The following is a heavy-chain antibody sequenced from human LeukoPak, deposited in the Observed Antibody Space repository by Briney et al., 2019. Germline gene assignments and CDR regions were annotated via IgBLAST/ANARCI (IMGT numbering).Heavy chain of an antibody. Sequence: PGGSLRLSCAASGFTVSSNYMSWVRQAPGKGLEWVSVIYSGGSTYYADSVKGRFTISRDNSKNTLYLQMNSLRAEDTAVYYCARGSATYYDSSGYYYVGAYFQHWGQGTLVTVSS. CDR3: ARGSATYYDSSGYYYVGAYFQH. J-gene: IGHJ1*01. V-gene: IGHV3-53*01. CDR1: GFTVSSNY. CDR2: IYSGGST. D-gene: IGHD3-22*01.